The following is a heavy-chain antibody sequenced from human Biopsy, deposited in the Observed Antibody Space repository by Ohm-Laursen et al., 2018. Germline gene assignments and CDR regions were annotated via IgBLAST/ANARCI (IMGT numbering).Heavy chain of an antibody. D-gene: IGHD5/OR15-5a*01. CDR3: ASDQSGLRGINWFFDL. J-gene: IGHJ2*01. Sequence: SLTLSCSSSGFTLSNYGMHWVRQAPGKGLGWGALIWYDGSNKNSEDSVKGRFTVSRDNSKNTLFLQMNNLRAEDTAVYYCASDQSGLRGINWFFDLWGRGTLVTVSS. V-gene: IGHV3-33*01. CDR2: IWYDGSNK. CDR1: GFTLSNYG.